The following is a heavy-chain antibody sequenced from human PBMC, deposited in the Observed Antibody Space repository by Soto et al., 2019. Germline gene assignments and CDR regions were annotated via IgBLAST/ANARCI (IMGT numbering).Heavy chain of an antibody. D-gene: IGHD4-17*01. CDR2: IYHSGST. J-gene: IGHJ6*02. CDR1: GGSISSGGYS. V-gene: IGHV4-30-2*01. CDR3: ASFNYGWLNYYYGMDV. Sequence: PSETLSLTCAVSGGSISSGGYSWSWIRQPPGKGLEWIGYIYHSGSTYYNPSLKSRVTISVDRSKNQFSLKLSSVTAADTAVYYCASFNYGWLNYYYGMDVWGQGTTVTVSS.